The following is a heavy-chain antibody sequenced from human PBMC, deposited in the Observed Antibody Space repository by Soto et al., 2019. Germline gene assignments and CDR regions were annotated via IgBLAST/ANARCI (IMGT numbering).Heavy chain of an antibody. J-gene: IGHJ4*02. CDR2: ISSSSSYI. D-gene: IGHD3-22*01. V-gene: IGHV3-21*01. CDR1: GFTFSSYS. CDR3: ARDYYDSSGYYLPDY. Sequence: GWSLRLSYAASGFTFSSYSMNWVRQAPGKGLEWVSSISSSSSYIYYADSVKGRFTISRDNAKNSLYLQMNSLRAEDTAVYYCARDYYDSSGYYLPDYWGQGTLVTVSS.